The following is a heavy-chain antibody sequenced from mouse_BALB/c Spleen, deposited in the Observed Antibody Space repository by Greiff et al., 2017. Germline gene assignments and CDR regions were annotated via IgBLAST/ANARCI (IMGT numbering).Heavy chain of an antibody. CDR2: ILPGSGST. D-gene: IGHD1-2*01. J-gene: IGHJ3*01. Sequence: QVQLQQSGAELMKPGASVKISCKATGYTFSSYWIEWVKQRPGHGLEWIGEILPGSGSTNYNEKFKGKATFTADTSSNTAYMQLSSLTSEDSAVYYCARGEFITTAPFAYWGQGTLVTVSA. CDR3: ARGEFITTAPFAY. V-gene: IGHV1-9*01. CDR1: GYTFSSYW.